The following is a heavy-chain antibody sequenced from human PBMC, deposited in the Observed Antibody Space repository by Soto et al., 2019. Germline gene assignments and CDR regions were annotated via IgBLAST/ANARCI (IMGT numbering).Heavy chain of an antibody. D-gene: IGHD6-6*01. CDR1: GFTFSDYD. CDR3: ARMGPRAARPSY. CDR2: VSSSGTTV. V-gene: IGHV3-11*01. Sequence: QVQLAESGGGLVEPGGYLRLSCAASGFTFSDYDMSWIRQSPGKGLEWVSFVSSSGTTVYFADSVKGRFTISRDNAKNSLNLQMHSLRAEDTAVYYCARMGPRAARPSYWGQGTLVTVSS. J-gene: IGHJ4*02.